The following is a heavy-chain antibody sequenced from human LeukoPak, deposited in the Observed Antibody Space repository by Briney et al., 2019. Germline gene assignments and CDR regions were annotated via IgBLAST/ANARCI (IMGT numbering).Heavy chain of an antibody. J-gene: IGHJ4*02. D-gene: IGHD2-15*01. CDR1: GDSISSYY. CDR2: LYFSGST. V-gene: IGHV4-59*08. Sequence: SETLSLTCTVSGDSISSYYWSWIRQPPGKGLEWIGYLYFSGSTSYNPSLKSRVTISVDTSKNQLSLKLSSVTAADTAVYYCARHWRHDYSGSYAFDYWGQGTLVTVSS. CDR3: ARHWRHDYSGSYAFDY.